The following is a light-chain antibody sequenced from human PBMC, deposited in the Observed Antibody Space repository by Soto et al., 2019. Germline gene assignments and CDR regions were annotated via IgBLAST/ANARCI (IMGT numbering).Light chain of an antibody. CDR3: RHLHGYPIS. J-gene: IGKJ5*01. CDR1: QGIDTS. Sequence: ILLTPSPSSLSASVGDRVTITCRASQGIDTSLAWYQQKPGEAPKLLIYAPSNFQSGGPSRFSRSGSGTHFPLTISSLQPEDLGTDYCRHLHGYPISFGQGRRLEIK. V-gene: IGKV1-9*01. CDR2: APS.